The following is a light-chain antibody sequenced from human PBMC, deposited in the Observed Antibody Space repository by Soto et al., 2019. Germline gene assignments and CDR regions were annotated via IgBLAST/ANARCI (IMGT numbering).Light chain of an antibody. CDR1: QSISSY. V-gene: IGKV1-5*01. J-gene: IGKJ1*01. Sequence: DIQMTQSPSSLSESVVDRVTITCRASQSISSYLNWYQQKPGKAPQLLIYDVSSLQSGVPSRFSGSGSGTEFTLTISSLQPDDFATYYCQHYKMYSPWTFGQGTKVDIK. CDR3: QHYKMYSPWT. CDR2: DVS.